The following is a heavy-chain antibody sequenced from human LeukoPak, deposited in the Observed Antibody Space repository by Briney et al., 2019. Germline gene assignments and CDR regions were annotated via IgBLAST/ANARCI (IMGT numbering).Heavy chain of an antibody. V-gene: IGHV3-30*02. D-gene: IGHD3-22*01. Sequence: GGSLRLSCAASGFTFSSYGMHWVRQAPGKGLEWVAFIRYDGSNKYYADSVKGRFTISRDNSKNTLYLQMNSLRAEDTAAYYCAKDLRKGNYYPNWFDPWGQGTLVTVSS. J-gene: IGHJ5*02. CDR3: AKDLRKGNYYPNWFDP. CDR2: IRYDGSNK. CDR1: GFTFSSYG.